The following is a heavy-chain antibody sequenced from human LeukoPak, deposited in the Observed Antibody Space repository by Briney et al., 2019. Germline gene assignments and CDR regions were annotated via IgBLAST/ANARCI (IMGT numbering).Heavy chain of an antibody. V-gene: IGHV1-69*10. CDR2: AIPILGIA. D-gene: IGHD5-24*01. Sequence: VKVSCKASGGIFSSYTFNWVRQAPGQGLEWMGRAIPILGIATYAQKFQGRITITADKSTSTAYMELSSLRSDDTAMYYCAREPDVDMSTFRGEAFDIWGQGTMVTVSS. CDR3: AREPDVDMSTFRGEAFDI. J-gene: IGHJ3*02. CDR1: GGIFSSYT.